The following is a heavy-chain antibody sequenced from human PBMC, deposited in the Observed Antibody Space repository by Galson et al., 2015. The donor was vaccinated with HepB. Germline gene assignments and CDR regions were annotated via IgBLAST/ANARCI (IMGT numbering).Heavy chain of an antibody. CDR3: ATMDYNSYAFGN. CDR2: IYSGGST. J-gene: IGHJ4*02. CDR1: GFTVSSNY. Sequence: SLRLSCAASGFTVSSNYMSWVRQAPGKGLEWVSGIYSGGSTYYADSVKGRFTISRDRSKNTVYLQMDSLRAEDTAVYYCATMDYNSYAFGNWGQGTLVTVSS. V-gene: IGHV3-66*01. D-gene: IGHD6-6*01.